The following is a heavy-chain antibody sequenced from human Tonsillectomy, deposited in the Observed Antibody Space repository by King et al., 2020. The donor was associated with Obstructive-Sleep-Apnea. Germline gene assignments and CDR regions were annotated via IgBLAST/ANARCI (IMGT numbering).Heavy chain of an antibody. CDR1: GVSISSGGYY. D-gene: IGHD2-8*01. Sequence: VQLQESGPGLVKPSQTLSLTCTVSGVSISSGGYYWSWIRQHPGKGLEWIGYIYYSGSTYYNPSLKSRVTISVDTSKNQFSLKLSSVTAADTAEYYCARCTYYYGMDAWGQRTTVTVSS. J-gene: IGHJ6*02. V-gene: IGHV4-31*03. CDR2: IYYSGST. CDR3: ARCTYYYGMDA.